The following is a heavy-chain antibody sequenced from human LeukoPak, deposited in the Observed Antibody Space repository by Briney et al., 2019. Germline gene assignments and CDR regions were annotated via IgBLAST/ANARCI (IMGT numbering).Heavy chain of an antibody. J-gene: IGHJ5*02. CDR3: ARSYCTSTSCYDWFDP. CDR2: MNPNSGNT. V-gene: IGHV1-8*01. CDR1: GYTFTSYD. Sequence: ASVKVSCKASGYTFTSYDINWVRQATGQGLEWVGWMNPNSGNTGYAQKFQGRVTMTRNTSISTAYMELSSLRSEDTAVYYCARSYCTSTSCYDWFDPWGQGTLVTVSS. D-gene: IGHD2-2*01.